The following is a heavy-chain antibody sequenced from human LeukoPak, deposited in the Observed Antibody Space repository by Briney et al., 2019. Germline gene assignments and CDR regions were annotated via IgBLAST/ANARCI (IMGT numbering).Heavy chain of an antibody. J-gene: IGHJ4*02. Sequence: GGSLRLSCAASGFTFSSYGMHWVRQAPGKGLEWVANIKQDGSEKYYVDSVKGRFTISRDNAKSSLYLQMNSLRAEDTAVYYCARSRSGGYYYGSGSYRYYFEYWGQGTLVTVSS. CDR1: GFTFSSYG. V-gene: IGHV3-7*01. CDR3: ARSRSGGYYYGSGSYRYYFEY. D-gene: IGHD3-10*01. CDR2: IKQDGSEK.